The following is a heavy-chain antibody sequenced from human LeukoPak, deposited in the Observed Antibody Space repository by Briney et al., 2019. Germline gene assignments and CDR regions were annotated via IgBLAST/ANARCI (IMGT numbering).Heavy chain of an antibody. CDR2: ISGSGGST. V-gene: IGHV3-23*01. CDR3: AKAGGYSYGNFDY. D-gene: IGHD5-18*01. CDR1: GFTFSSYA. Sequence: GGSLRLSCAASGFTFSSYAMSWVRQAPGKGLEWVSAISGSGGSTYYADSVKGRFTISRDNSKNTLYLQMNSLRAEGTAVYYCAKAGGYSYGNFDYWGQGTLVTVSS. J-gene: IGHJ4*02.